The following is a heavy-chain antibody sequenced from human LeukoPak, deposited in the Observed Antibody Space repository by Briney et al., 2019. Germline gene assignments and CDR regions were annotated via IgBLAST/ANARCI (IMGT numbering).Heavy chain of an antibody. V-gene: IGHV1-18*04. CDR1: GYTFTRYG. Sequence: GASLKVSCKASGYTFTRYGIRWVRQAPGQGLAWMDWISVYNANTNYAQKLQGRVTMTPDTSTSTAYMELRSLRSDDTAVYYCARARYYYGSGSYPYYYGMDVWGKGTTVTVSS. D-gene: IGHD3-10*01. CDR3: ARARYYYGSGSYPYYYGMDV. CDR2: ISVYNANT. J-gene: IGHJ6*04.